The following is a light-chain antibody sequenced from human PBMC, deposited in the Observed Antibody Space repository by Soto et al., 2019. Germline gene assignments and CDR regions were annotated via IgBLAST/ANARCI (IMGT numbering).Light chain of an antibody. V-gene: IGKV1-5*03. CDR3: QHYNSYSEA. CDR2: KAS. CDR1: QTISSW. Sequence: QMTQSPSTLPASVGDRVTITCRASQTISSWLAWYQQKPGKAPKLLIYKASTLKSGVPSRFSGSGSGTEFTLTISSLQPDDFATYYCQHYNSYSEAFGQGTKVDIK. J-gene: IGKJ1*01.